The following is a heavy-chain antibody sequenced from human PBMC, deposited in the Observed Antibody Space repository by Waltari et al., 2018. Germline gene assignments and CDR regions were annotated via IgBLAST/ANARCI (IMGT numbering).Heavy chain of an antibody. V-gene: IGHV4-59*01. CDR2: IYYSGST. CDR1: GGSISSYY. Sequence: QVQLQESGPGLVKPSETLSLTCTVSGGSISSYYWSWIRQPPGKGLEWIGYIYYSGSTNYNPSLKSRVTISVDTSKNQFSLKLSSVTAADTAVYYCARDSSSSWTTNYYYYYMDVWGKGTTVTVSS. J-gene: IGHJ6*03. D-gene: IGHD6-13*01. CDR3: ARDSSSSWTTNYYYYYMDV.